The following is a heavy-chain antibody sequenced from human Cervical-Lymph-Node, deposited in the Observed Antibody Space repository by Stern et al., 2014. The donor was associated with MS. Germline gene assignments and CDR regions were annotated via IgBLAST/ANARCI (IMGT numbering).Heavy chain of an antibody. CDR1: GFTFSSYG. D-gene: IGHD6-19*01. Sequence: QVQLVQSGGGVVQPGRSLRLSCAASGFTFSSYGMNWVRQAPGKGLEWVAVTWYHATNTYYADSVKGLFTISRDNSKNTLYLQMNSLRVEDTAVYYCARSMHQWLKPQGNPFDIWGQGTAVTVSP. CDR3: ARSMHQWLKPQGNPFDI. CDR2: TWYHATNT. J-gene: IGHJ3*02. V-gene: IGHV3-33*01.